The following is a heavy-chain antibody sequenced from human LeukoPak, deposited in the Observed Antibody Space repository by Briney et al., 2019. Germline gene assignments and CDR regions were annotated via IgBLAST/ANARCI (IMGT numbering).Heavy chain of an antibody. CDR1: GYTFTSYG. D-gene: IGHD3-10*01. V-gene: IGHV1-18*01. J-gene: IGHJ6*03. CDR3: ARASMVRGVMSPYYYYYMDV. Sequence: ASVKVSCKASGYTFTSYGISWVRQAPGQGLEWMGWISAYNGNTNYAQKLQGRVTMTTDTSTSTAYMELRSLRSDDTAAYYCARASMVRGVMSPYYYYYMDVWGKGTTVTVSS. CDR2: ISAYNGNT.